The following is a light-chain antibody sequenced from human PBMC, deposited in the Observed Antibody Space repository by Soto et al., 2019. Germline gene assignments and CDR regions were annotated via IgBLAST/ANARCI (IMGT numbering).Light chain of an antibody. V-gene: IGKV3-20*01. CDR3: QHYGSPSWT. CDR1: QSVTSLH. J-gene: IGKJ1*01. Sequence: EIVLTQSPGTLSLSPGERATLACSASQSVTSLHFAWYQQKPGQAPRLLIFGASTRASGIPDRFSGSGSGTDFTLTISRLEPDDFAVYYCQHYGSPSWTFGQGTKVDI. CDR2: GAS.